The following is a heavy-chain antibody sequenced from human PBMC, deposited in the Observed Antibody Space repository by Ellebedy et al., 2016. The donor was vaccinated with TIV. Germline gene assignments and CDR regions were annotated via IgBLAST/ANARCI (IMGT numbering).Heavy chain of an antibody. D-gene: IGHD3-9*01. CDR1: GGSISGYY. CDR2: IYSSGSI. J-gene: IGHJ6*02. V-gene: IGHV4-59*01. Sequence: PSETLSLTCTVSGGSISGYYWNWIRQPPGKRLEWIGYIYSSGSINYNSSLKSRLTISVDTSKNQLSLKLRSVTAADTAVYYCAREFYDTLTGFGYGMDVWGQGTTVTVSS. CDR3: AREFYDTLTGFGYGMDV.